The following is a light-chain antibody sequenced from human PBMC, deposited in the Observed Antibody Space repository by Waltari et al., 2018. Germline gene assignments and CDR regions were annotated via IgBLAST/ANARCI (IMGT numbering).Light chain of an antibody. J-gene: IGKJ1*01. V-gene: IGKV3-15*01. Sequence: EIVMTQSPATLSVSPGERATLSCRASQSVRTNLAWYQQKPGQAPRLLIHGASTRVTGIPARFSGSGSGTEFTLTISSLQSEDFAVYYCHQYTNWPRTFGQGTKMEIK. CDR3: HQYTNWPRT. CDR2: GAS. CDR1: QSVRTN.